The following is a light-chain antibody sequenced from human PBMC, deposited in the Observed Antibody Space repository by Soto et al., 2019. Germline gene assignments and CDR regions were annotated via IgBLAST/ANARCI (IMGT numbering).Light chain of an antibody. CDR3: HQYNNWPYT. CDR1: QSVSSN. Sequence: EIVMTQSPATLSVSPGERATLSCRASQSVSSNSAWYQQKPGQAPRLLIYGASTRAPGIPARFSGSGSGTEFPLTISSLQSEDFAVYYCHQYNNWPYTFGQGTKLEI. J-gene: IGKJ2*01. CDR2: GAS. V-gene: IGKV3-15*01.